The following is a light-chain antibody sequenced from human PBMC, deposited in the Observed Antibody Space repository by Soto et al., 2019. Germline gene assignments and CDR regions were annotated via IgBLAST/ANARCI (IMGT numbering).Light chain of an antibody. CDR2: NNN. CDR1: SSNIGSNT. CDR3: SAWDDSLNGLV. J-gene: IGLJ1*01. Sequence: QSVLTQPPSASGTPGQRVTISCSGSSSNIGSNTVNWYQQLPGTAPKLLIYNNNQRPSGVPARFSGSKSGTSASLAISGLQSEDEEDYYCSAWDDSLNGLVFGTGTKLTVL. V-gene: IGLV1-44*01.